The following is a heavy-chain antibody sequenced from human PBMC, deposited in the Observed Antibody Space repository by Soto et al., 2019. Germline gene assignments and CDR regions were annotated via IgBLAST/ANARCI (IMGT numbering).Heavy chain of an antibody. CDR3: ARGYSPALGAPWARVNWFDP. D-gene: IGHD1-26*01. Sequence: SETLSLTCTVSGGSISSYYWSWIRQPAGKGLEWIGRISTTETTNYNPSLKSRVTMSVDTSRNQVSLNLTSETAADTAVYYCARGYSPALGAPWARVNWFDPWGQGTLVTVSS. CDR1: GGSISSYY. V-gene: IGHV4-4*07. J-gene: IGHJ5*02. CDR2: ISTTETT.